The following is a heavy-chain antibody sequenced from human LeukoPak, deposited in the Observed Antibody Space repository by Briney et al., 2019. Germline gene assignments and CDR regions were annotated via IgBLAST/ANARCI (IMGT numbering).Heavy chain of an antibody. CDR1: GFAFGVYA. V-gene: IGHV3-23*01. CDR2: IGSGADL. J-gene: IGHJ5*02. CDR3: AKDWTPHNRVYDCLDA. D-gene: IGHD3-16*01. Sequence: GGSLRLSCVGSGFAFGVYAMSWVRQAPGKGPEWVATIGSGADLFYAESVKGRFTISRDDPRNTVWLQMNSLRAEDTALYYCAKDWTPHNRVYDCLDAWGQGTQVTVSS.